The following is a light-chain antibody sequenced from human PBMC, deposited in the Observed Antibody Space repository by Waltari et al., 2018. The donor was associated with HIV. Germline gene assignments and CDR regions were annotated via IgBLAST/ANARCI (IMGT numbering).Light chain of an antibody. CDR2: RSP. CDR1: QSVLLTASRTNY. CDR3: QQYYRKLPT. V-gene: IGKV4-1*01. J-gene: IGKJ1*01. Sequence: DIVMTQSSESLAVSLGVRAISNCKASQSVLLTASRTNYLGWCQQKPGHPPRLCIDRSPSRESGVPDRFSGSGSGTDLTFTINRLQGEDVAVYYCQQYYRKLPTFGQGTKVEIK.